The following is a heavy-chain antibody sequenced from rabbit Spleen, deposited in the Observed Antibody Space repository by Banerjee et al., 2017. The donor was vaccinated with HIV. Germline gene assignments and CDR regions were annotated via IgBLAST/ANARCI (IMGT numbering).Heavy chain of an antibody. V-gene: IGHV1S45*01. Sequence: EESGGDLVKPEGSLTLTCTASGFSFSNSYWLCWVRQAPGKGLEWVACIYTGSSDNTYYASWAKGRFTISKTSSTTVTLQMTSLTVADTATYFCARDTGSSFSSYGMDLWGPGTLVTVS. CDR2: IYTGSSDNT. D-gene: IGHD8-1*01. CDR3: ARDTGSSFSSYGMDL. J-gene: IGHJ6*01. CDR1: GFSFSNSYW.